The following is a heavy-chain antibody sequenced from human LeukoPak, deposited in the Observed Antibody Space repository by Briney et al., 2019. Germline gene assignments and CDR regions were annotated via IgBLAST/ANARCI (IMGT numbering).Heavy chain of an antibody. CDR1: GGSFSGYY. D-gene: IGHD3-10*01. CDR3: ARRVKLPGYYGSGSYGSWFDP. J-gene: IGHJ5*02. Sequence: PSETLSLTCAVYGGSFSGYYWSWIRQPPGKGLEWIGEINHSGSTNYNPSLKSRVTISVDTSKNQFSLKLSSVTAADTAVYYCARRVKLPGYYGSGSYGSWFDPWGQGTLVTVSS. CDR2: INHSGST. V-gene: IGHV4-34*01.